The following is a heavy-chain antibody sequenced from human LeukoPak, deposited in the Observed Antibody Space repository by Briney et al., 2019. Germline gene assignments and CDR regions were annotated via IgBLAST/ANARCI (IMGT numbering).Heavy chain of an antibody. Sequence: ASVKVSCKASGGTFNSYAISWVRRAPGQGLEWMGGIIPIFGTANYAQKFQGRVTITADESTSTAYMELSSLRSEDTAVYYCAHDSYCSGGSCYSGYWGQGTLVTVSS. J-gene: IGHJ4*02. CDR1: GGTFNSYA. CDR3: AHDSYCSGGSCYSGY. D-gene: IGHD2-15*01. V-gene: IGHV1-69*13. CDR2: IIPIFGTA.